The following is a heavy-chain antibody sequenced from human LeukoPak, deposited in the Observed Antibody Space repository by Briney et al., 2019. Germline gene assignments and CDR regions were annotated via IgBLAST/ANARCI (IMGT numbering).Heavy chain of an antibody. Sequence: GESLKISCKGSGYSFTSFWIGWVRQMPGKGLEWMGIIYPGDSDTRYSPSFQGQVTTSAEKSISTAYLQWSSLKASDAAMYYCVRHSGPVGYYDSSGYGFDPWGQGTLVTVTS. V-gene: IGHV5-51*01. CDR2: IYPGDSDT. CDR1: GYSFTSFW. D-gene: IGHD3-22*01. J-gene: IGHJ5*02. CDR3: VRHSGPVGYYDSSGYGFDP.